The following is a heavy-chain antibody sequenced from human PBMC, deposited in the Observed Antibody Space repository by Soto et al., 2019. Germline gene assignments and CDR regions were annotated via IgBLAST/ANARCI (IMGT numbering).Heavy chain of an antibody. J-gene: IGHJ4*02. CDR2: ISYDGSIE. D-gene: IGHD3-9*01. Sequence: GGSLRLSCAVSGFTFKNYAMHWVRQAPGKGLEWVAVISYDGSIEFYADSVKGRFTISRDDFKNTMFLQMGSLRVEDTAVYYCARGLRDFGWRLPFGYWGQGSLVTGSS. CDR1: GFTFKNYA. V-gene: IGHV3-30-3*01. CDR3: ARGLRDFGWRLPFGY.